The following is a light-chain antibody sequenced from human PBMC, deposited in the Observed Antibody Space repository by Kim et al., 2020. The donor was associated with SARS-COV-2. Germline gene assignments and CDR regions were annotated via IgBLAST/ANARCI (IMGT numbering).Light chain of an antibody. Sequence: EVVMTQSPATLSVSPGERATLSCRASQSVSSNLAWYQQKPGQAPRLLIYGASNRATGVPARFRGSGSGTGFTLIISSLQSEDFAVYYCQQYKNWIPITFGQGTRLEIK. CDR1: QSVSSN. CDR3: QQYKNWIPIT. J-gene: IGKJ5*01. CDR2: GAS. V-gene: IGKV3-15*01.